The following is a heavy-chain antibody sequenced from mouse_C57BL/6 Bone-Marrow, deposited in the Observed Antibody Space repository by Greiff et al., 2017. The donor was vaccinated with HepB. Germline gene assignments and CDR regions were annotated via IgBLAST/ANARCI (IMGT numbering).Heavy chain of an antibody. CDR3: ARSGSSSSY. D-gene: IGHD1-1*01. Sequence: QVQLQHPGAELVKPGASVKLSCKASGYTFTSYWMQWVKQRPGQGLEWIGEIDPSDSYTNYNQKFKGKATLTVDTSSSTAYMQLSSLTSEDSAVYYCARSGSSSSYWGQGTLVTVSA. V-gene: IGHV1-50*01. CDR2: IDPSDSYT. J-gene: IGHJ3*01. CDR1: GYTFTSYW.